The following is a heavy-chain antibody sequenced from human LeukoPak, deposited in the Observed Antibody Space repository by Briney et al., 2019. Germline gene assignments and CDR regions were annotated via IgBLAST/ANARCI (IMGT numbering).Heavy chain of an antibody. J-gene: IGHJ5*02. D-gene: IGHD6-13*01. Sequence: ESGPTLVKPTQTLTLTCTFSGFSLSTSGVGVGWIRQPPGKALEWLALIYWNDDKRYSPSLKSRLTMTKGTSKSQVVLTMTNMDPVDTATDYCAHRVLFAAAGYNWFDPWGQGTLVTVSS. CDR3: AHRVLFAAAGYNWFDP. V-gene: IGHV2-5*01. CDR2: IYWNDDK. CDR1: GFSLSTSGVG.